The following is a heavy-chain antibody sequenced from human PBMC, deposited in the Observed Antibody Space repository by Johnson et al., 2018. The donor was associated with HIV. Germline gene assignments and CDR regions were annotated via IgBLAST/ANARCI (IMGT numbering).Heavy chain of an antibody. Sequence: QVQLVESGGGVVQPGRSLRLSCAASGFTFSRYAMHWVRQAPGKGLEWVALISYDGSNQYYADSVKGRFTISRDNSNNTLYVQMNSLRAEDTAVYYCAKKMARDIGDGFDVWGQGTMVIVSS. CDR2: ISYDGSNQ. J-gene: IGHJ3*01. CDR3: AKKMARDIGDGFDV. V-gene: IGHV3-30-3*02. CDR1: GFTFSRYA. D-gene: IGHD2-15*01.